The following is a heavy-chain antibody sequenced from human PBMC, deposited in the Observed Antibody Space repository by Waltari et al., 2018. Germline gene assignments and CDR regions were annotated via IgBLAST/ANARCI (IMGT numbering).Heavy chain of an antibody. Sequence: QVQLVQSGAEVKKPGSSVKVSCKASGGTFSSYTISWGRQAPGQGLEWMGRIIPILGIANYAQKFQGRVTITADKSTSTAYMELSSLRSEDTAVYYCARGYTMVRGDYWGQGTLVTVSS. CDR1: GGTFSSYT. CDR3: ARGYTMVRGDY. J-gene: IGHJ4*02. D-gene: IGHD3-10*01. V-gene: IGHV1-69*02. CDR2: IIPILGIA.